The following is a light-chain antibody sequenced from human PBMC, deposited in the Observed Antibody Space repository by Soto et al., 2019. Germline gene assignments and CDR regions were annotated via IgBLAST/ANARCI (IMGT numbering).Light chain of an antibody. Sequence: DIVLTQSPCTLSLSPGERATLSCRASQSVSSNYLAWYQQKPGQTPKVLIYRASTRATGIPDRFSGSGSGTDFTLTISRLEAEDFAVYYCQQYGSSPLTFGGGTKVDI. CDR3: QQYGSSPLT. V-gene: IGKV3-20*01. CDR2: RAS. CDR1: QSVSSNY. J-gene: IGKJ4*01.